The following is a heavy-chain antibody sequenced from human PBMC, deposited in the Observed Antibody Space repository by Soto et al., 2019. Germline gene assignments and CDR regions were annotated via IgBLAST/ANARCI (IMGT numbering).Heavy chain of an antibody. CDR3: XRVASQNYDFWSGYEDY. Sequence: SETLSLTCTVSGGSISSGDYYWSWIRQPPGKGLEWIGYIYYSGSTYYNPSLKSRVTISVDTSKNQFSLKLSSVTAAGTAVYYCXRVASQNYDFWSGYEDYWGQGTLVTVSS. J-gene: IGHJ4*02. D-gene: IGHD3-3*01. V-gene: IGHV4-30-4*01. CDR2: IYYSGST. CDR1: GGSISSGDYY.